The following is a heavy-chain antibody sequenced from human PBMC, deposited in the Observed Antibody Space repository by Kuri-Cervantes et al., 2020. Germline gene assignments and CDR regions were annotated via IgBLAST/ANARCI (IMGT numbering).Heavy chain of an antibody. D-gene: IGHD2-15*01. J-gene: IGHJ4*02. CDR3: AKGHRSGGNTDYFDY. Sequence: GGSLRLSCIASGFTASGFTFNTYSMNWVRQAPGKGLEWVSSISSSSSYKYYADSVKGRFTISRDNAKNTLYLQMNSLRAEDTAVYYCAKGHRSGGNTDYFDYWGQGTLVTVSS. CDR1: GFTFNTYS. CDR2: ISSSSSYK. V-gene: IGHV3-21*04.